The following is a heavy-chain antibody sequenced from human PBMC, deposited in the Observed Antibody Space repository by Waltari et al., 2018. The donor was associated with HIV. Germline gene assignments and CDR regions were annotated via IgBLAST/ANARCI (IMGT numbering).Heavy chain of an antibody. V-gene: IGHV3-33*01. J-gene: IGHJ6*02. CDR3: ARDTAAAGPYYYYYGMDV. CDR1: GFTFRLYG. Sequence: QVQLVESGGGVVQPGRYLRLSCAASGFTFRLYGMHWVRQAPGKGLEWVAVIWYDGSNKYYADSVKGRFTISRDNSKNTLYLQRNSLRAEDTAVYYCARDTAAAGPYYYYYGMDVWGQGTTVTVSS. D-gene: IGHD6-13*01. CDR2: IWYDGSNK.